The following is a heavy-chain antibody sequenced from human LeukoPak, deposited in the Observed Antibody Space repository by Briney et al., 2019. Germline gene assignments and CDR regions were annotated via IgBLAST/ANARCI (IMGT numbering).Heavy chain of an antibody. Sequence: PSETLSLTCTVSGGSISSSSYYWGWIRQPPGKGLEWIGEINHGGSTNYNPSLKSRVTISVDTSKNQFSLKLSSVTAADTAAYYCARGSPYYGSGYDYWGQGTLVTVSS. D-gene: IGHD3-10*01. CDR3: ARGSPYYGSGYDY. CDR1: GGSISSSSYY. J-gene: IGHJ4*02. V-gene: IGHV4-39*07. CDR2: INHGGST.